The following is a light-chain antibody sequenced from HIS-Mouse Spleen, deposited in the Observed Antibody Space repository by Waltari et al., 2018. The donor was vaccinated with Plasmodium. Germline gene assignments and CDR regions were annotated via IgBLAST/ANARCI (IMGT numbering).Light chain of an antibody. Sequence: SYELTQPPSVSVSPGQTARITCSGDALPKKYAYWYQQTSGQAPVLVIYEDSKRPSGIPERFSGSNSGNTATLTISGTQAMDEADYYCQAWDSSTVVFGGGTKLTVL. V-gene: IGLV3-1*01. CDR3: QAWDSSTVV. J-gene: IGLJ2*01. CDR2: EDS. CDR1: ALPKKY.